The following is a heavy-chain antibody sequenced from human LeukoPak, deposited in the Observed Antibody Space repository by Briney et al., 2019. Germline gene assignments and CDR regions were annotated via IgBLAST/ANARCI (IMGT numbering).Heavy chain of an antibody. J-gene: IGHJ4*02. Sequence: GSSVKVSCKASGGTFSSYAISWVRQAPGQGLEWMGRITPILGIANYAQKFQGRVTITADKSTSTAYMELSSLRSEDTAVYYCARALSYYYDSSGYVSIGYFDYWGQGTLVTVSS. D-gene: IGHD3-22*01. V-gene: IGHV1-69*04. CDR3: ARALSYYYDSSGYVSIGYFDY. CDR1: GGTFSSYA. CDR2: ITPILGIA.